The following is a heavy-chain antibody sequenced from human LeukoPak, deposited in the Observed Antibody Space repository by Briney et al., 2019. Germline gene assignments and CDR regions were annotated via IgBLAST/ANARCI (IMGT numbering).Heavy chain of an antibody. Sequence: GRSLRLSCAASGFTFSSCGMHWVRQAPGKGLEWVAVISYDGSNKYYAGSVKGRFTIYRDNSKSTLYLQMNSLRDEDTAVYYCARVRPGSNYVDFDYWGQGTLVTVSS. D-gene: IGHD4-11*01. CDR3: ARVRPGSNYVDFDY. CDR1: GFTFSSCG. V-gene: IGHV3-33*05. J-gene: IGHJ4*02. CDR2: ISYDGSNK.